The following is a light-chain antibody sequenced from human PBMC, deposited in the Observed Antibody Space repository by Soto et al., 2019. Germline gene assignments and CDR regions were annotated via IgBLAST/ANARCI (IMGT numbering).Light chain of an antibody. CDR3: QHYNTYPWT. V-gene: IGKV1-5*03. CDR1: QTITMW. Sequence: DIQMTQSPSTLSASVGDRVTITCRASQTITMWMAWYQQKPGKAPNLLIHKASHLESGVPSRFSGSGSGTEFTLTISSLQPGDFATYYCQHYNTYPWTFGQGTKVDI. J-gene: IGKJ1*01. CDR2: KAS.